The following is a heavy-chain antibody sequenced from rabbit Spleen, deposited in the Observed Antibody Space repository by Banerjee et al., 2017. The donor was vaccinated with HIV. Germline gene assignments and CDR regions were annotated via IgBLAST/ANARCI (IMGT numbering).Heavy chain of an antibody. CDR3: ARDTSSSFSSYGMDL. V-gene: IGHV1S40*01. Sequence: QSLEESGGDLVKPGASLTLTCIASGVSFSGSSYMCWVRQAPGKGLEWIACIEAGSSGFTYFASWAKGRFTISKTSSTTVTLQMTSLTAADTATYFCARDTSSSFSSYGMDLWGPGTLVTVS. CDR1: GVSFSGSSY. D-gene: IGHD1-1*01. CDR2: IEAGSSGFT. J-gene: IGHJ6*01.